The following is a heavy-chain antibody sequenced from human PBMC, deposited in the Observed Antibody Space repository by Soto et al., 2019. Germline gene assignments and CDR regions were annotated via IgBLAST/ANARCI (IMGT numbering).Heavy chain of an antibody. Sequence: QVQLVQSGAEEKKPGASVKVSCKASGYTFTSYAMHWVRQAPGQRLEWMGWINAGNGNTKYSQRFQGRVTITRDTSASTAYMELSSLRSEDTAVYYCARLPGIAVADYWGQGTLVTVSS. CDR1: GYTFTSYA. J-gene: IGHJ4*02. D-gene: IGHD6-19*01. V-gene: IGHV1-3*05. CDR2: INAGNGNT. CDR3: ARLPGIAVADY.